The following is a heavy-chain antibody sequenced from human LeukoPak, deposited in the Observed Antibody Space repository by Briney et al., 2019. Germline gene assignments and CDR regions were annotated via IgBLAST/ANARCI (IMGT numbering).Heavy chain of an antibody. CDR1: GFTFSSYW. Sequence: PGGSLRLSCAASGFTFSSYWMTWVRQAPGKGLEWVANIKQDGSEKYYVDSVKGRFTISRDNAKNSLSLQMNSLRAEDTAVYYCARAPYSSSSLNFDYWGQGTLVTVSS. J-gene: IGHJ4*02. CDR2: IKQDGSEK. V-gene: IGHV3-7*01. CDR3: ARAPYSSSSLNFDY. D-gene: IGHD6-6*01.